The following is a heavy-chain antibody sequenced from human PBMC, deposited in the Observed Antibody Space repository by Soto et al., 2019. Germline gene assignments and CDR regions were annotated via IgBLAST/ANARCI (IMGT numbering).Heavy chain of an antibody. CDR3: ARAIYGSGSYYNGLGYYYYMDV. D-gene: IGHD3-10*01. CDR2: IYYSGST. J-gene: IGHJ6*03. V-gene: IGHV4-31*03. Sequence: SETLSLTCTVSGGSISSGGYYWSWIRQHPGKGLEWIGYIYYSGSTYYNPSLKSRVTISVDTSKNQFSLKLSSVTAADTAVYYCARAIYGSGSYYNGLGYYYYMDVWGKGTTVTV. CDR1: GGSISSGGYY.